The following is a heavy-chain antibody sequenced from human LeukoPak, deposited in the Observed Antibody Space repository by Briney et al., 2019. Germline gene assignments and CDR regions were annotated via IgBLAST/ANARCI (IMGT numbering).Heavy chain of an antibody. Sequence: ASVKVSCKACRYTFTGYYMHWVRQAPGQGLEWMGWINPNSGGTNYAQKFQGRVTMTRDTSISTAYMELSRLRSDDTAVYYCARHRLIGYSNMYNWFDPWGQGTLVTVSS. D-gene: IGHD6-13*01. CDR1: RYTFTGYY. CDR3: ARHRLIGYSNMYNWFDP. CDR2: INPNSGGT. J-gene: IGHJ5*02. V-gene: IGHV1-2*02.